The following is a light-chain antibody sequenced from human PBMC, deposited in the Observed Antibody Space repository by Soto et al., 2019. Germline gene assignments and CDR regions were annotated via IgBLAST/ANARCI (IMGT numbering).Light chain of an antibody. J-gene: IGKJ4*01. CDR1: QSLLDSDDGNTY. CDR2: TVS. CDR3: MQRIEFPLT. V-gene: IGKV2-40*01. Sequence: DIVVTQTPLSLPVTPGEPASISCRSSQSLLDSDDGNTYLDWYLQKPGQSPQLLIYTVSYRASGVPDRFSGSGSGTDFTLKISRVEAEDVGVYYCMQRIEFPLTFGGGTKVYIK.